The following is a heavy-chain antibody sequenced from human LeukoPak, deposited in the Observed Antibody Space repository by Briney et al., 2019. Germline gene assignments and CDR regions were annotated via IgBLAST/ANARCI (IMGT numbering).Heavy chain of an antibody. D-gene: IGHD1-1*01. CDR1: GYTFTGYY. Sequence: GASVKVSCKASGYTFTGYYMHWVRQAPGQGLEWVGWINPNSGGTNYARKFQGRVTVTRDTSISAAYMELSRLRSDVTAVYYCARPRGYLRTFFDFWGQGTLVTVSS. CDR2: INPNSGGT. V-gene: IGHV1-2*02. CDR3: ARPRGYLRTFFDF. J-gene: IGHJ4*02.